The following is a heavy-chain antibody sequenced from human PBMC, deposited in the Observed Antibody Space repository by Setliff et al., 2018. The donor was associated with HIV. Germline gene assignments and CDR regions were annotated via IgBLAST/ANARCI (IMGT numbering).Heavy chain of an antibody. D-gene: IGHD6-13*01. Sequence: GESLKXXXKGSEYSFTSHWIGWVRQMPGKGLEWMGIIHPVDSDARYSPSFQGQVTMXVDTSINTAYLQWGSLKASATAFYYCARHRHTAAGTLDAFDLWGQGTMVTVS. J-gene: IGHJ3*01. V-gene: IGHV5-51*01. CDR2: IHPVDSDA. CDR3: ARHRHTAAGTLDAFDL. CDR1: EYSFTSHW.